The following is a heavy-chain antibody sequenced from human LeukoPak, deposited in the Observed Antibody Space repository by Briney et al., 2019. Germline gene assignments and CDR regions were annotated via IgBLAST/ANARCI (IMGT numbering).Heavy chain of an antibody. V-gene: IGHV3-23*01. Sequence: GGSLRLSCAASGFTFSSYAMSWVRQAPGKGLEWVSAISGSSGSTYYADSVKGRFTISRDNSKNTLYLQMNSLRAEDTAVYYCAKEGDILTGYAGFDYWGQGTLVTVSS. D-gene: IGHD3-9*01. J-gene: IGHJ4*02. CDR3: AKEGDILTGYAGFDY. CDR1: GFTFSSYA. CDR2: ISGSSGST.